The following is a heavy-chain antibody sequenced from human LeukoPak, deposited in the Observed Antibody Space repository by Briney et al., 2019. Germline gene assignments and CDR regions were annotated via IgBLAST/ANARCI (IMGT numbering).Heavy chain of an antibody. J-gene: IGHJ3*02. CDR1: GFTFSSYT. D-gene: IGHD3-3*01. Sequence: PGGSLRLPCAASGFTFSSYTMNWVRQAPGKGLEWVSSISSSSNYIYYADSVKGRFTISRDNAKNSLYLQMNSLRVEDTAVYYCAGVFRPSLTVFIIRGAFDIWGQGTMVTVSS. CDR3: AGVFRPSLTVFIIRGAFDI. CDR2: ISSSSNYI. V-gene: IGHV3-21*01.